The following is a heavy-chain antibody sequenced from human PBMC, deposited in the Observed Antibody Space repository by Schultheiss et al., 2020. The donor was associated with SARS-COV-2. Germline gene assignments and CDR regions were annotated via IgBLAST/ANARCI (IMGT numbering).Heavy chain of an antibody. J-gene: IGHJ5*02. V-gene: IGHV3-33*01. CDR1: GFTFSSYG. CDR3: ARDYLPSGYSYGLKWFDP. Sequence: GESLKMSCAASGFTFSSYGMHWVRQAPGKGLEWVAVIWYDGSNKYYADSVKGRFTISRDNSKNTLYLQMNSLRAEDTAVYYCARDYLPSGYSYGLKWFDPWGQGTLVTVSS. D-gene: IGHD5-18*01. CDR2: IWYDGSNK.